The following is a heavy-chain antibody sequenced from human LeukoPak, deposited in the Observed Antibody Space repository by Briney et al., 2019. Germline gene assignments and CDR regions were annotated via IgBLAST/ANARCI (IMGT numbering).Heavy chain of an antibody. CDR1: GFNFSIYA. Sequence: GGSLRLSCAASGFNFSIYAMSWVRQAPGRGLQWVSGISASGATTYYADSLKGRFTVSRDNAKNSLYLQMNSLRAEDTAVYYCARFPYMVRGVIITYGAYFDYWGQGTLVTVSS. CDR3: ARFPYMVRGVIITYGAYFDY. CDR2: ISASGATT. D-gene: IGHD3-10*01. V-gene: IGHV3-23*01. J-gene: IGHJ4*02.